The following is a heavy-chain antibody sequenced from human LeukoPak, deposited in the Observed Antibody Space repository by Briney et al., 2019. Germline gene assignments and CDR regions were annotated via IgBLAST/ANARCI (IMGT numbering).Heavy chain of an antibody. J-gene: IGHJ4*02. CDR1: VDTFSSDD. D-gene: IGHD3-10*01. Sequence: ASVKISCTASVDTFSSDDINWVREAPGQGLEWMGWMNPNRGNTGYAQKIQGRVTMTRNTSISSAYMELSSLGSEDTAVYYCAIPMVRVTYHFDYWGQGTLVTVSS. CDR3: AIPMVRVTYHFDY. V-gene: IGHV1-8*01. CDR2: MNPNRGNT.